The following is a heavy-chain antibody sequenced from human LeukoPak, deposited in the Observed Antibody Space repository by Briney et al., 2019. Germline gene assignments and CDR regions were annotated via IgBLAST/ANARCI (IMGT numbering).Heavy chain of an antibody. CDR2: IYYSGIT. Sequence: SETLSLTCTVSGGSISSSSYYWGWIRQPPGKGLEWIGSIYYSGITYYNPSLKSRVTISVDTSKNQFSLKLSSVTAADTAVYYCARESSGYASFDYWGQGTLVTVSS. CDR1: GGSISSSSYY. D-gene: IGHD5-12*01. CDR3: ARESSGYASFDY. V-gene: IGHV4-39*07. J-gene: IGHJ4*02.